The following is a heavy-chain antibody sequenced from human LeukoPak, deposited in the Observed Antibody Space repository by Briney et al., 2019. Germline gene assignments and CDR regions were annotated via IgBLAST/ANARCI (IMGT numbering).Heavy chain of an antibody. CDR2: INHSGST. D-gene: IGHD3-9*01. J-gene: IGHJ4*02. Sequence: KPSETLSLTCAVYGGSFCGYYWSWIRQPPGKGLEWIGEINHSGSTNYNPSLKSRVTISVDTSKNQFSLKLSSVTAADTAVYYCAASERITSQNIFHDYWGQGTLVTVSS. CDR1: GGSFCGYY. V-gene: IGHV4-34*01. CDR3: AASERITSQNIFHDY.